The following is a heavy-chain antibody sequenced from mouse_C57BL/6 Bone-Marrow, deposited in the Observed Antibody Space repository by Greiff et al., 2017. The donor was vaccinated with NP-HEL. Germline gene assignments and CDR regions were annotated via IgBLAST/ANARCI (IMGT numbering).Heavy chain of an antibody. D-gene: IGHD2-1*01. V-gene: IGHV2-5*01. CDR2: IWRGGST. Sequence: QVQLQQSGPGLVQPSQSLSITCTVSGFSLTSYGVHWVRQSPGKGLEWLGVIWRGGSTDYNAAFMSRLSITKDNSKSQVFFKMNSLQADDTAIYYCAKKALYGNYVYAMDYWGQGTSVTVSS. J-gene: IGHJ4*01. CDR1: GFSLTSYG. CDR3: AKKALYGNYVYAMDY.